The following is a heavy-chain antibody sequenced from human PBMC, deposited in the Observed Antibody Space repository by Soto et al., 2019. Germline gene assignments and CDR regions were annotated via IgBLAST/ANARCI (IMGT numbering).Heavy chain of an antibody. Sequence: NPSETLSLTCGVSGDSISSGGSSWNWIRQPPGKGLEWIGYIYYSGSTNYNPSLKSRVTISVDTSKNQFSLKLSSVTAADTAVYYCARAPRGNYGYPSYFDYWGQGTLVTVSS. D-gene: IGHD3-10*01. J-gene: IGHJ4*02. V-gene: IGHV4-61*08. CDR2: IYYSGST. CDR1: GDSISSGGSS. CDR3: ARAPRGNYGYPSYFDY.